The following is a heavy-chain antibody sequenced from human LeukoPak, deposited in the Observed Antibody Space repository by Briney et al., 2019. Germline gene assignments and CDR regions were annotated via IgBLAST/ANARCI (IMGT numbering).Heavy chain of an antibody. J-gene: IGHJ6*03. CDR1: GYTFTGYY. V-gene: IGHV1-2*06. Sequence: ASVKVSCKASGYTFTGYYVHWVRQAPGQELEWMGRINPNSGVTNYAQKFQGRVTMTRDTPISTAYMELSRLRTDDTAVYYCARDPTTYCSSASCRYYYYYMDVWGKGTTVTVSS. D-gene: IGHD2-2*01. CDR2: INPNSGVT. CDR3: ARDPTTYCSSASCRYYYYYMDV.